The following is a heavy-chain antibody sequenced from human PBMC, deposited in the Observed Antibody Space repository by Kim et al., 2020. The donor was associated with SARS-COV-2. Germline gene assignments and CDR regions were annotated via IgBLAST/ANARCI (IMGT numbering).Heavy chain of an antibody. J-gene: IGHJ5*01. CDR3: ARHALLFGDRGLWFDS. CDR2: IYYSGSA. D-gene: IGHD3-10*01. V-gene: IGHV4-39*01. Sequence: SETLSLTCSVSGDSINGSPYYWAWIRQPPGKGLEWIGKIYYSGSAYYNPSLRSRVAMAVDTSRNQFSLKLSSVTAADTSVYFCARHALLFGDRGLWFDSWSQGSLVTLSS. CDR1: GDSINGSPYY.